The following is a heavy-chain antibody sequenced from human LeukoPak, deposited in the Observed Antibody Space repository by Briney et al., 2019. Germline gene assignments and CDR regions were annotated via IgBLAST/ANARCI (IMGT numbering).Heavy chain of an antibody. V-gene: IGHV3-48*03. Sequence: GGSLRLSCAASGFTFSSYEMNWVRQAPGKGLEWVSYISSSGSTIYYADSVKGRFTISRDNAKNSLYLQMDSLRAEDTAVYYCARVSPNTVTTLQYFDYWGQGTLVTVSS. CDR3: ARVSPNTVTTLQYFDY. D-gene: IGHD4-17*01. CDR2: ISSSGSTI. J-gene: IGHJ4*02. CDR1: GFTFSSYE.